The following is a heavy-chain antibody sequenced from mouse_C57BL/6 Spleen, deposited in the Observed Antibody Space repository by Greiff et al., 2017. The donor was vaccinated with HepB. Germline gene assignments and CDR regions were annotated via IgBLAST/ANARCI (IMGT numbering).Heavy chain of an antibody. J-gene: IGHJ4*01. CDR2: ISYDGSN. CDR1: GYSITSGYY. Sequence: EVQLQQSGPGLVKPSQSLSLTCSVTGYSITSGYYWNWIRQFPGNKLEWMGYISYDGSNNYNPSLKNRISITRDTSKNQFFLKLNSVTTEDTATYYCARDGYYGSSYLYYAMDYWGQGTSVTVSS. V-gene: IGHV3-6*01. D-gene: IGHD1-1*01. CDR3: ARDGYYGSSYLYYAMDY.